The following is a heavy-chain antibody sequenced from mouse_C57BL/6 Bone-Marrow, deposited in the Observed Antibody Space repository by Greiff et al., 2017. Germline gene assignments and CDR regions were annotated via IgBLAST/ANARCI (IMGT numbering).Heavy chain of an antibody. D-gene: IGHD2-2*01. CDR3: ARQGLRPYWDFDV. V-gene: IGHV1-63*01. CDR1: GYTFTNYW. J-gene: IGHJ1*03. CDR2: IYPGGGYT. Sequence: VQLQQSGAELVRPGTSVKMSCKASGYTFTNYWLGWAKQMPGHGLEWIGDIYPGGGYTNYNEKFKGKATLTADKSSSTAYMQFSSLTSEDSAIYYCARQGLRPYWDFDVWGTGTTVTVSS.